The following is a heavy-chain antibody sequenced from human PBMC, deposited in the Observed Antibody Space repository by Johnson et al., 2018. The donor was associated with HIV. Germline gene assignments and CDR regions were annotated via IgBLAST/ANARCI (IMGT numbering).Heavy chain of an antibody. D-gene: IGHD6-19*01. Sequence: QVQLVESGGGLVQPGRSLRLSCAASGFTFDDYAMHWVRQAPGKGLEWVAVISYDGSDKYYADSVKGRFTISRDSSKNTLYLQMSSMRAQDTAVYYCARFDSGWQWQGLDIWGQGTMVTVSS. CDR1: GFTFDDYA. CDR2: ISYDGSDK. V-gene: IGHV3-30*04. CDR3: ARFDSGWQWQGLDI. J-gene: IGHJ3*02.